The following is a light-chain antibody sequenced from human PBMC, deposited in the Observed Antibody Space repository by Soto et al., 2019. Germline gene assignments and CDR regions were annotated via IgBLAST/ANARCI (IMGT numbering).Light chain of an antibody. Sequence: NFMLTQPHSVSESPGQTVTISCTRSSGSIASNYVQWYQQRPGSAPTTVIYEDNQRPSGVPDRFSGSIDSSSNSASLTISGLKTEDAADYYCQSYDSSTVVFGGGTKVTVL. CDR1: SGSIASNY. CDR2: EDN. CDR3: QSYDSSTVV. J-gene: IGLJ2*01. V-gene: IGLV6-57*04.